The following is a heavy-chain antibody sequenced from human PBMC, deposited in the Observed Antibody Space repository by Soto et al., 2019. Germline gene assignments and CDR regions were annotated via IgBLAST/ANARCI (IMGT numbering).Heavy chain of an antibody. D-gene: IGHD1-26*01. CDR2: SRNKANSYST. CDR1: GFTFSDHY. CDR3: ARFSGSYTGVLDY. Sequence: EVQLVESGGGLVQPGGSLRLSCAASGFTFSDHYMHWVRQAPGKGLEWVGCSRNKANSYSTEYAASVKVRFTIARDESNNSLYLQRNSLKTEDTAVYYCARFSGSYTGVLDYWGKGTWVTVSS. V-gene: IGHV3-72*01. J-gene: IGHJ4*02.